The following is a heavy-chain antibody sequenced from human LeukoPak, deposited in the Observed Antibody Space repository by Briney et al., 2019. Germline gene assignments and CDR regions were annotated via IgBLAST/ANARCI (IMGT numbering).Heavy chain of an antibody. CDR3: AKDRAATGVFDY. J-gene: IGHJ4*02. V-gene: IGHV3-9*01. Sequence: GGSLRLSCAASGFTFDDYAMHWVRQAPGKGLEWVSGISWSSGSIGYADSVKGRLTISRDNAKNSLYLQMNSLRAEDTALYYCAKDRAATGVFDYWGQGTLLTVSS. CDR1: GFTFDDYA. CDR2: ISWSSGSI. D-gene: IGHD6-13*01.